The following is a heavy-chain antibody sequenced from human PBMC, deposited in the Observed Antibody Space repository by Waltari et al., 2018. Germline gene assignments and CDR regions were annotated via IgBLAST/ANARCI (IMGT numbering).Heavy chain of an antibody. V-gene: IGHV3-43D*03. D-gene: IGHD5-12*01. CDR2: ISWDGGST. Sequence: EVQLVESGGVVVQPGGSLRLSCAASGFTCDDSAMPWVRQAPGKGLEWVSLISWDGGSTYYADSVKGRFTISRDNSKNSLYLQMNSLRAEDTALYYCAKDKGYSGYDYFDYWGQGTLVTVSS. J-gene: IGHJ4*02. CDR3: AKDKGYSGYDYFDY. CDR1: GFTCDDSA.